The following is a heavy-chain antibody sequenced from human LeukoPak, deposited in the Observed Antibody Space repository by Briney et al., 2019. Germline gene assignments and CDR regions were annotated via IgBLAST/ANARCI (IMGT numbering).Heavy chain of an antibody. CDR1: GVTISCCG. J-gene: IGHJ4*02. CDR2: IRYDGGNQ. CDR3: AWGSGSYDY. D-gene: IGHD3-10*01. V-gene: IGHV3-30*02. Sequence: GGSLRLSCAASGVTISCCGMHWVRQAPGKGLEWLAFIRYDGGNQYYADSVKGRFTISRDNSKNTLYPQMNSLRAEDTAVYYCAWGSGSYDYWGQGTLVTVSS.